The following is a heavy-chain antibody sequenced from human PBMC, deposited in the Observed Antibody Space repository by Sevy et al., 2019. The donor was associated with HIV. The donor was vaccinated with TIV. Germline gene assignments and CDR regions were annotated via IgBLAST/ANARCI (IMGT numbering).Heavy chain of an antibody. D-gene: IGHD5-12*01. V-gene: IGHV4-59*01. CDR2: IYYSGST. CDR3: ARAPPVRSGDDSLNWFDP. J-gene: IGHJ5*02. Sequence: SETLSLTCSVSGGSISSYYWNWLRQPPGKGLEWIGCIYYSGSTDYNPSLKSRVTISVDTSKNQFSLRLKSVTAADTAVYYCARAPPVRSGDDSLNWFDPWGQRTLVTVSS. CDR1: GGSISSYY.